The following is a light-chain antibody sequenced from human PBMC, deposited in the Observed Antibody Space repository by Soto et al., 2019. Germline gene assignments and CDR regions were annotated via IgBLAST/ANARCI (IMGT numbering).Light chain of an antibody. CDR2: RNN. Sequence: QSVLTQPPSASGTPGQRVTISCSGSSSNIGSNYVYWYQQLPGTAPTLLIYRNNQRPSGVPDRFSGSNSGTSASLAISGLRSEDEADDYCSAWDDSLGGPVFGGGTKLTVL. V-gene: IGLV1-47*01. J-gene: IGLJ2*01. CDR1: SSNIGSNY. CDR3: SAWDDSLGGPV.